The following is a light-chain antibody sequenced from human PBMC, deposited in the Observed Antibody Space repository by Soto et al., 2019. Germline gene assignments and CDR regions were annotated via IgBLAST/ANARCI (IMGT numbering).Light chain of an antibody. CDR2: AAS. J-gene: IGKJ3*01. V-gene: IGKV3-20*01. CDR3: QQYDASPLT. CDR1: QSLSTNS. Sequence: EIVFTQSPCTLSLSPGERATLSCRASQSLSTNSLAWYQQKPGQTPRLLIYAASTRDTDIPDRFNGSGSGTDFALTISRLEPEDFALYYCQQYDASPLTFGPGTKVDIK.